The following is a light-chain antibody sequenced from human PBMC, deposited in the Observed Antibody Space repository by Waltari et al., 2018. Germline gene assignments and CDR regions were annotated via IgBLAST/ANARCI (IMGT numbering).Light chain of an antibody. V-gene: IGLV2-14*03. CDR3: NSYTNSGTYV. Sequence: QSALTQPACVSGSPGQSITIPCTGTRRADDTHNYVSWYQQRPGKAPDLIIFDVSNRPSGVSIRFSGSKSGNTASLTISGLQAEDEADYYCNSYTNSGTYVFGSGTKVTVL. CDR1: RRADDTHNY. CDR2: DVS. J-gene: IGLJ1*01.